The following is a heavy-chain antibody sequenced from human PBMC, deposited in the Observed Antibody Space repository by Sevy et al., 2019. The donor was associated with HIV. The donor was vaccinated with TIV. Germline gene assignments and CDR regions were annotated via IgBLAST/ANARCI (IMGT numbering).Heavy chain of an antibody. J-gene: IGHJ5*02. CDR1: GFTVREYS. V-gene: IGHV3-48*01. Sequence: GGSLRLSCVGSGFTVREYSMNWVRQAPGKGLEWVSYISGSSTTIENADSVKGRFSISSDNADKSVFLQMNRMRVEDTAVYYCARSLAAAENWFDPWGQGTLVTVSS. CDR2: ISGSSTTI. CDR3: ARSLAAAENWFDP. D-gene: IGHD6-13*01.